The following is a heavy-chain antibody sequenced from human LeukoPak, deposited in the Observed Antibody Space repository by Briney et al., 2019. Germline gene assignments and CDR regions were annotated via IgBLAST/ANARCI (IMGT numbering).Heavy chain of an antibody. J-gene: IGHJ4*02. Sequence: SETLSLTCTVSGGSISSSSYYWGWIRQPPGKGLEWIGSIYYSGSTYYNPSLKSRVTISVDTSKNQFSLKLSSVTAADTAVYYCASEYSSSSSPFDYWGQGTLVTVSS. CDR1: GGSISSSSYY. D-gene: IGHD6-6*01. CDR3: ASEYSSSSSPFDY. CDR2: IYYSGST. V-gene: IGHV4-39*01.